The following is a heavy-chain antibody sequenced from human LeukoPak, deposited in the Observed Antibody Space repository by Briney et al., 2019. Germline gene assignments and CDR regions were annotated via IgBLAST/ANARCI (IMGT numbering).Heavy chain of an antibody. J-gene: IGHJ4*02. CDR2: ISSSGSTI. V-gene: IGHV3-48*03. CDR1: GFTFSSYE. CDR3: ARVEGTTGQGFDY. D-gene: IGHD1-26*01. Sequence: GGSLRLSCAASGFTFSSYEMNWVRQAPGKGLEWVSYISSSGSTIYYADSVKGRFTISRDDAKNSLYLQMNSLRAEDTAVYYCARVEGTTGQGFDYWGQGTLVTVSS.